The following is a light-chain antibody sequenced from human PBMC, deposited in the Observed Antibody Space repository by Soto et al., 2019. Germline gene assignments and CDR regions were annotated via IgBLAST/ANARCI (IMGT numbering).Light chain of an antibody. V-gene: IGKV4-1*01. Sequence: DNVMTQSPDSLAVSLGERATINCKSSQNVLYNSNNKNYLAWYQQKPGQPPKLLIYWASTRESGVPDRFSGRGSGTDFTLTISSLQAEDVAVYYCQQYYSTPFTFGPGTKVDIK. CDR1: QNVLYNSNNKNY. CDR3: QQYYSTPFT. CDR2: WAS. J-gene: IGKJ3*01.